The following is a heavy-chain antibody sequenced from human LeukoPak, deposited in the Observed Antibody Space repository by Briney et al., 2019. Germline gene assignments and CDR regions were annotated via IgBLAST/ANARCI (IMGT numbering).Heavy chain of an antibody. Sequence: GGSLRLSCAASGFTFSSYGMHWVRQAPGKGLEWLAFIRYDGSNKYYADSVKGRFTISRDNSKNTLYLHMNSLRAEATAVYYCAKWGYCGAACYWSETSWGQGTLVTVSS. D-gene: IGHD2-21*01. V-gene: IGHV3-30*02. CDR2: IRYDGSNK. CDR1: GFTFSSYG. CDR3: AKWGYCGAACYWSETS. J-gene: IGHJ5*02.